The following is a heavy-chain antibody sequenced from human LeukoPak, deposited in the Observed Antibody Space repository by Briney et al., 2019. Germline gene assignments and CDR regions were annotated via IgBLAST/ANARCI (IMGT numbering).Heavy chain of an antibody. CDR3: ARWWLIKEFDY. D-gene: IGHD6-19*01. V-gene: IGHV4-59*01. J-gene: IGHJ4*02. Sequence: PSETLSLTCTVSGGSISSYYWSWIRQPPGKGLEWIGYIYYSGSTNYNPSLKSRVTISVDTSKNQFSLKLSSVTAADTAVYYCARWWLIKEFDYWGQGTLVTVSS. CDR2: IYYSGST. CDR1: GGSISSYY.